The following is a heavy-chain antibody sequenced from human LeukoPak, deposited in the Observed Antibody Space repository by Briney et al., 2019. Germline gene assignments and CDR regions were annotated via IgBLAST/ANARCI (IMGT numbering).Heavy chain of an antibody. CDR2: IWYDGSNK. J-gene: IGHJ3*02. CDR3: ASPVGVTTVRAFDI. D-gene: IGHD1-26*01. V-gene: IGHV3-33*01. CDR1: GFTFSSYG. Sequence: GGSLRLSCAASGFTFSSYGMHWVRQAPGKGLEWVAVIWYDGSNKYYADSVKGRFTISRDNSKNTLYLQMNSLRAEDTAVYYCASPVGVTTVRAFDIWGQGTMVTVSS.